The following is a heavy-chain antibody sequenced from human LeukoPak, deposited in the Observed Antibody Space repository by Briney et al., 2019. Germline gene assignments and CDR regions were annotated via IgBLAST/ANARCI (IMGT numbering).Heavy chain of an antibody. V-gene: IGHV4-38-2*01. D-gene: IGHD2-2*01. CDR1: GYSISSGYY. CDR3: ARGRYCSSSSCYVGMRPWFDP. Sequence: SETLSLTCAVSGYSISSGYYWGWIQQPPGKGLEWSGSITPSGTTYYNPSLNSLVTISVNTSKNQFSMKLSYVTAADTAVYYCARGRYCSSSSCYVGMRPWFDPWGQGTLVTVSS. J-gene: IGHJ5*02. CDR2: ITPSGTT.